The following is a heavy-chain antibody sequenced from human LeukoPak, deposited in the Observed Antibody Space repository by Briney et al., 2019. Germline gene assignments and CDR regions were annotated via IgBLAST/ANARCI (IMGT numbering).Heavy chain of an antibody. CDR3: ARSSIIYDSSGYYAMFDY. J-gene: IGHJ4*02. CDR2: ISAYNGNT. Sequence: ASVKVSCKASGYTFTSYGISWVRQAPGQGLEWMGRISAYNGNTNYAQKLQGRVTMTTDTSTSTAYMELRSLRSDDTAVYYCARSSIIYDSSGYYAMFDYWGQGTLVTVSS. V-gene: IGHV1-18*01. D-gene: IGHD3-22*01. CDR1: GYTFTSYG.